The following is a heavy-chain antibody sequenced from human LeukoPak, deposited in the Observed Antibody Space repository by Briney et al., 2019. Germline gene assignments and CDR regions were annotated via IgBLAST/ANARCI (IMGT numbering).Heavy chain of an antibody. CDR3: AKGDKPGY. CDR1: GFTFSSYG. J-gene: IGHJ4*02. CDR2: IRCDESNK. Sequence: GGSLGLSCVTSGFTFSSYGMHWVRQAPGKGLEWVAFIRCDESNKYYADSVKGRFTISRDNSKNTLYLQMNSLRAEDTAVYYCAKGDKPGYWGQGTLITVSS. V-gene: IGHV3-30*02. D-gene: IGHD1-14*01.